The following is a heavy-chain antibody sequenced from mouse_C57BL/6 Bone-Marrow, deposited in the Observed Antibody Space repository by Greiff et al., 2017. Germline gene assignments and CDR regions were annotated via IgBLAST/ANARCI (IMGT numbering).Heavy chain of an antibody. CDR3: ARRRYFITTVVAFDY. V-gene: IGHV1-64*01. CDR1: GYTFTSYW. Sequence: QVQLQQPGAELVKPGASVKLSCKASGYTFTSYWMHWVKQRPGQGLEWIGMIHPNSGSTNYNEKFKSKATLTVDKSSSTAYMQLSSLTSEDSAVYYCARRRYFITTVVAFDYWGQGTTLTVSS. D-gene: IGHD1-1*01. CDR2: IHPNSGST. J-gene: IGHJ2*01.